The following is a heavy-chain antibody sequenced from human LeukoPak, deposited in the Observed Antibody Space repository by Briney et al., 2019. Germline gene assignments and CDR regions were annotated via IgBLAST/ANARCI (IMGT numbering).Heavy chain of an antibody. D-gene: IGHD4-11*01. Sequence: ASVKVSCKASGYAFTSYHIHWMRQAPGQGLGWMGIIIPSSGSTTYAQKIQGRVTMTRDTSTSTVYMELSSLTSDDTAVYFCARSDYNDYRGLGFWGQGTLVTVSS. CDR1: GYAFTSYH. J-gene: IGHJ4*02. CDR2: IIPSSGST. V-gene: IGHV1-46*01. CDR3: ARSDYNDYRGLGF.